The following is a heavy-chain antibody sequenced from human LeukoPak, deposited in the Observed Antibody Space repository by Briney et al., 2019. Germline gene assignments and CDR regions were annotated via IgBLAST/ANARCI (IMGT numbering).Heavy chain of an antibody. Sequence: GGSLRLSCAASGFTFSSYSMNWVRQAPGKGLEWVSYISSSSSIIYYADSVKGRFTVSRDNAKNSLYLQMNSLRAEDTAVYYCARDYYDSSGYYYNYYYYMDVWGKGTTVTVSS. J-gene: IGHJ6*03. CDR1: GFTFSSYS. D-gene: IGHD3-22*01. V-gene: IGHV3-48*01. CDR3: ARDYYDSSGYYYNYYYYMDV. CDR2: ISSSSSII.